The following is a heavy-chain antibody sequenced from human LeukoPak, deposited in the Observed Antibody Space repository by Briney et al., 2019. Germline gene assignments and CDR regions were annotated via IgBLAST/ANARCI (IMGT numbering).Heavy chain of an antibody. CDR2: INPNSGST. D-gene: IGHD4-17*01. CDR1: GYTFTGYY. J-gene: IGHJ3*02. V-gene: IGHV1-2*02. CDR3: ASPVTTLTLDAFDI. Sequence: ASVKVSCKASGYTFTGYYMHWVRQAPGQGPEWMGWINPNSGSTNYAQKFQGRVTMTRDTSISTTYMELSRLRSDDTAVYYCASPVTTLTLDAFDIWGQGTMVTVSS.